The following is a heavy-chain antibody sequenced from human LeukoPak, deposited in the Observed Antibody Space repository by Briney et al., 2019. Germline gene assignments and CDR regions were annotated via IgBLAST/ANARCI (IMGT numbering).Heavy chain of an antibody. V-gene: IGHV4-61*01. CDR2: IYYSGST. Sequence: SETLSLTCTVSGGSVSSGSYYWSWIRQPPGKGLEWIGYIYYSGSTNYNPSLKSRVTISVDTSKNQSSLKLSSVTAADTAVYYCARDRGYYDSSGYYWNWFDPWGQGTLVTVSS. CDR3: ARDRGYYDSSGYYWNWFDP. D-gene: IGHD3-22*01. CDR1: GGSVSSGSYY. J-gene: IGHJ5*02.